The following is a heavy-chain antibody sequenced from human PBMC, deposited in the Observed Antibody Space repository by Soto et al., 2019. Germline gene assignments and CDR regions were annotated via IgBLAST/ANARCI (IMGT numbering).Heavy chain of an antibody. J-gene: IGHJ5*02. Sequence: QLQLQESGSGLVKPSQTLSLTCAVSGGSISSGGYSWSWIRQPPGKGLEWIGYIYHSGSTYYNPSLKSRVTLSVDRSKNQFSLKLSSVTAADTAVYYCARAGGAPLSKFDPWGQGTLVTVSS. CDR2: IYHSGST. V-gene: IGHV4-30-2*01. CDR3: ARAGGAPLSKFDP. CDR1: GGSISSGGYS. D-gene: IGHD1-26*01.